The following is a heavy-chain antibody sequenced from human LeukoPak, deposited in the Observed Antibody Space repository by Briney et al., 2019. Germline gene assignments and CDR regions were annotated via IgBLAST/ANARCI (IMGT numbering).Heavy chain of an antibody. CDR1: GYTFTGYY. CDR3: ARDGYSYGYLPLGDSY. D-gene: IGHD5-18*01. Sequence: ASVKVSCKASGYTFTGYYMHWVRQAPGQGLEWMGWINPNSGGTNYAQKFQGRVTMTRDTSISTAYMELSRLKSDDTAVYYRARDGYSYGYLPLGDSYWGQGTLVTVSS. CDR2: INPNSGGT. J-gene: IGHJ4*02. V-gene: IGHV1-2*02.